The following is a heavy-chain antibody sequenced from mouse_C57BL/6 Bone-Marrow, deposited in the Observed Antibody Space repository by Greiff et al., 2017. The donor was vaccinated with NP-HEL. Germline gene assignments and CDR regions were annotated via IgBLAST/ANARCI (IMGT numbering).Heavy chain of an antibody. CDR1: GYTFTSYW. CDR3: ARVVTTVVSYYFDY. J-gene: IGHJ2*01. Sequence: QVQLQQPGAELVRPGSSVKLSCKASGYTFTSYWMDWVKQRPGQGLEWIGNIYPSDSETHYNQKFKDKATLTVDKSSSNAYMQLSSLTSEDSAVYYCARVVTTVVSYYFDYWGQGTTLTVSS. V-gene: IGHV1-61*01. CDR2: IYPSDSET. D-gene: IGHD1-1*01.